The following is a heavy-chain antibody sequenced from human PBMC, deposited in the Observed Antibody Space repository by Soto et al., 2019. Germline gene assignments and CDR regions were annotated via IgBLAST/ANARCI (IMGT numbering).Heavy chain of an antibody. CDR1: GYSFTDHY. CDR3: GRSPDDFRYGLDV. D-gene: IGHD2-21*02. J-gene: IGHJ6*02. Sequence: QAQLVQSGADVKKPGASVKVSCKASGYSFTDHYMHWVRQAPGQGLEWLGWINPNTGVTHFAQKFQGWVTMTRDTSINTAYMELTRLKSDGAAFYYCGRSPDDFRYGLDVWGQGTTVTVSS. V-gene: IGHV1-2*04. CDR2: INPNTGVT.